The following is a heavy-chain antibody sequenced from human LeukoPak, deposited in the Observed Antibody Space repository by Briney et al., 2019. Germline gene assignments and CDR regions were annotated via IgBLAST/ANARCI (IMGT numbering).Heavy chain of an antibody. D-gene: IGHD6-6*01. V-gene: IGHV3-21*04. CDR2: ISGGSRSI. CDR1: KFIFANYT. CDR3: VRERSVKARQEGGHRYYYFMDV. J-gene: IGHJ6*03. Sequence: EGSLRLSCAASKFIFANYTMNWVRQAPGKGLEWVSSISGGSRSIYYADSVKGRFTTSRDNVKNSVFLQMNSLRAEDTGVYFCVRERSVKARQEGGHRYYYFMDVWGNGTTVTVSS.